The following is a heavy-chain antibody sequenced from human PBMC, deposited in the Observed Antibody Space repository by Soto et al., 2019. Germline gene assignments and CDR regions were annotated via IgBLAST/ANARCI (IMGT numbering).Heavy chain of an antibody. Sequence: SETLSLTCAVSSGSISSSNWWSWVRQPPGKGLEWIGEIYHSGSTNYNPSLKSRVTISVDKSKNQFSLKLSSVTAADTAVYYCARGCSGGSCYGALDYWGQGTLVTVSS. D-gene: IGHD2-15*01. V-gene: IGHV4-4*02. CDR1: SGSISSSNW. CDR3: ARGCSGGSCYGALDY. J-gene: IGHJ4*02. CDR2: IYHSGST.